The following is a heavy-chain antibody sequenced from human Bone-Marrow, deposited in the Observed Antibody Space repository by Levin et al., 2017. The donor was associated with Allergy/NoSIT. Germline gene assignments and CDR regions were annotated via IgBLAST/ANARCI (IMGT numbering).Heavy chain of an antibody. V-gene: IGHV3-30*04. D-gene: IGHD3-22*01. CDR1: GFSFSSYT. J-gene: IGHJ4*02. CDR3: ARELGDYYDTSGDHENY. CDR2: IWYDGRNK. Sequence: GGSLRLSCAASGFSFSSYTMHWVRQAPGKGLEWVAVIWYDGRNKFYADSVKGRFTISRDNSKNTLYLQMNSLRAEDTAVYYCARELGDYYDTSGDHENYWGLGTLVTVSS.